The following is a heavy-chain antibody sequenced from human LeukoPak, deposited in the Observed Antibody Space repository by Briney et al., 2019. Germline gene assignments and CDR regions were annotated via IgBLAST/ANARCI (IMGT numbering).Heavy chain of an antibody. V-gene: IGHV3-23*01. CDR3: AKDRVPQWANNAFDI. D-gene: IGHD1-26*01. J-gene: IGHJ3*02. Sequence: PGGSLRLSCAASGFTLSSYAMSWVRQGPGKGLEWVSAISVSGSTYHADSVRGRFTISRDSSKNTLYLQMNSLRAEDAAVYYCAKDRVPQWANNAFDIWGQGTMVTVSS. CDR1: GFTLSSYA. CDR2: ISVSGST.